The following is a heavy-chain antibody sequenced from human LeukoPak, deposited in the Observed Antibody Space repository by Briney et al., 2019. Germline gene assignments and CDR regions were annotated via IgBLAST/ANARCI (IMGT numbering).Heavy chain of an antibody. J-gene: IGHJ4*02. CDR3: AKARTPYNSGFDY. D-gene: IGHD6-19*01. V-gene: IGHV3-23*01. Sequence: GGSLRLSCAASGFTFTDYALGWVRQAPGQGLEWASTISSGGSTSYYADSVRGRFTISRDNSKNTLSLQMSSLRAEDTAVYYCAKARTPYNSGFDYWGQGTPVAVSS. CDR1: GFTFTDYA. CDR2: ISSGGSTS.